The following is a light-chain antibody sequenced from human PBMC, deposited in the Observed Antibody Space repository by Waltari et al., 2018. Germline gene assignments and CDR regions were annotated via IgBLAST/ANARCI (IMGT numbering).Light chain of an antibody. CDR2: HAS. CDR3: QQYETWPLNT. J-gene: IGKJ2*01. V-gene: IGKV3D-15*01. CDR1: QIVSIN. Sequence: EIVLTQFPASMSVSPGERATLSGRASQIVSINLAWYQQNPGQSPRLLNSHASSKATDVQARFSGGGSETDFSLTISSLQSEDFAVYYCQQYETWPLNTFGQGTILEIK.